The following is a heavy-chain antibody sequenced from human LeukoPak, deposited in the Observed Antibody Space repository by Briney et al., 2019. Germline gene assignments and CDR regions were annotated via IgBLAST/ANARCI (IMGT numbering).Heavy chain of an antibody. D-gene: IGHD2-2*01. J-gene: IGHJ5*02. CDR2: IYTSGST. CDR1: GGSISSYY. CDR3: ARSPRPDIVVVPAAMGWFDP. V-gene: IGHV4-4*09. Sequence: SETLSLTCTVSGGSISSYYWSWIRQPPGKGLEWIGYIYTSGSTNYNPSLKSRVTISVDTSKNQFSLELSSVTAADTAVYYCARSPRPDIVVVPAAMGWFDPWGQGTLVTVSS.